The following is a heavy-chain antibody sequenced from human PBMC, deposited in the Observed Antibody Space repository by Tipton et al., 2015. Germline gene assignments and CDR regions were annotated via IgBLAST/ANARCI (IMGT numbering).Heavy chain of an antibody. V-gene: IGHV3-23*01. CDR2: ISGSGGST. D-gene: IGHD5-12*01. Sequence: SGFTFSSYAMSWVRQAPGKGLEWVSAISGSGGSTYYADSVKGRFTISRDNSKNTLYLQMNSLRAEDTAVYYCAKDPRDSGYFAPWGQETLVTVSS. CDR3: AKDPRDSGYFAP. CDR1: GFTFSSYA. J-gene: IGHJ5*02.